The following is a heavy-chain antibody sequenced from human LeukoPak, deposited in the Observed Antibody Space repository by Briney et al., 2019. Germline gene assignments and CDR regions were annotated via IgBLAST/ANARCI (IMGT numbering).Heavy chain of an antibody. J-gene: IGHJ3*02. V-gene: IGHV1-46*01. Sequence: GASVKVSCKASGHTFSGYYLHWVRQAPGQGLEWMGIINPSGGSTSYAQKFQGRVTMTRDTSTSTVYMELSSLRSEDTAVYYCARALEWLLTHDAFDIWGQGTMVTVSS. CDR3: ARALEWLLTHDAFDI. CDR1: GHTFSGYY. CDR2: INPSGGST. D-gene: IGHD3-3*01.